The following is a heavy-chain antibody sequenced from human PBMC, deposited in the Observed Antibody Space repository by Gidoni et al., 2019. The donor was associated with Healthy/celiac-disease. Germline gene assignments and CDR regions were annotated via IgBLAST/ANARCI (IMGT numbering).Heavy chain of an antibody. CDR2: INHSGST. V-gene: IGHV4-34*01. CDR3: ARERGYSSALNLPYLDY. CDR1: GGSFSGYY. D-gene: IGHD6-19*01. Sequence: QVQLQQWGAGLLKPSATLSLTCAVYGGSFSGYYCSWIRQPPGKGLEWIGEINHSGSTNYHPSLKSRVTISGDTSKNQFSLKLSSVTAADTAVYYCARERGYSSALNLPYLDYWGQGTLVTVSS. J-gene: IGHJ4*02.